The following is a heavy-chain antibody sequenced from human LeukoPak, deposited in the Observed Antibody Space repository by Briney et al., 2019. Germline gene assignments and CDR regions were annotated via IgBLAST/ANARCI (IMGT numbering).Heavy chain of an antibody. J-gene: IGHJ3*01. CDR1: GGSISSSSYY. CDR3: ARTRDIWSGYRDAFDV. Sequence: SETLSLTCTVSGGSISSSSYYWGWIRQPPGKGLEWIGSIYYSGSTYYNPSLKSRVTISVDTSKNQFSLKLSSVTAADTAVYYCARTRDIWSGYRDAFDVWGQGTMVTVPS. CDR2: IYYSGST. D-gene: IGHD3-3*01. V-gene: IGHV4-39*07.